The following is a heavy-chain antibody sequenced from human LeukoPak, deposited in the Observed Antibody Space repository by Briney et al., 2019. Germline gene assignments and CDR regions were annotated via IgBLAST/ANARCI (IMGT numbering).Heavy chain of an antibody. Sequence: SETLSLTCTVSGGSISSYYWSWIRQPPGKGLEWIGYMFYSGSTNYNPSLKSRVTISVDTSKNQFSLRLTSVTAADTAVYYCAAYDSSGYAFHYCGQGTLVTVSS. V-gene: IGHV4-59*01. J-gene: IGHJ4*02. CDR1: GGSISSYY. CDR3: AAYDSSGYAFHY. D-gene: IGHD3-22*01. CDR2: MFYSGST.